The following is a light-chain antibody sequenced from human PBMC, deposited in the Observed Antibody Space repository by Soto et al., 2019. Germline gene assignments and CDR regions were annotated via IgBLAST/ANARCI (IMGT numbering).Light chain of an antibody. Sequence: EIVLTQSPGTLSLSPGDRATLSCSASQRVTSTYLAWYQQKPGQAPRLLIYGASNRATGIPDRFSGSGSGTDFTLTISRLEPEDFAVYYCQQYGNSPPWTFGQGTKVDIK. V-gene: IGKV3-20*01. CDR3: QQYGNSPPWT. CDR2: GAS. CDR1: QRVTSTY. J-gene: IGKJ1*01.